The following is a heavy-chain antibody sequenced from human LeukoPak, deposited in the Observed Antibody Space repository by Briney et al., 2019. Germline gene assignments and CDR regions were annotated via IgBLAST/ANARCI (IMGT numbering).Heavy chain of an antibody. J-gene: IGHJ1*01. Sequence: PSETLSLTCTVSGGSISSSSYYWGWIRQPPGKGLEWIGSIYYSGSTYYNPSLKSRVTISVDTSKNQFSLKLSSVTAADTAVYYCARISYSSSWYDRAEYFQHWGQGTLVTVSS. CDR3: ARISYSSSWYDRAEYFQH. CDR1: GGSISSSSYY. CDR2: IYYSGST. V-gene: IGHV4-39*07. D-gene: IGHD6-13*01.